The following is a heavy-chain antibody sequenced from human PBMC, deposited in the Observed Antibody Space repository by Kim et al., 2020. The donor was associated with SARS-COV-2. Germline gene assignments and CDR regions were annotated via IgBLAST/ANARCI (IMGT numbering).Heavy chain of an antibody. CDR2: INHSGST. CDR1: GGSFSGYY. V-gene: IGHV4-34*01. D-gene: IGHD2-2*02. CDR3: ARGLPGCSSTSCYKSGAF. J-gene: IGHJ3*01. Sequence: SETLSLTCAVYGGSFSGYYWSWIRQPPGKGLEWIGEINHSGSTNYNPSLKSRVTISVDTSKNQFSLKLSSVTAADTAVYYCARGLPGCSSTSCYKSGAF.